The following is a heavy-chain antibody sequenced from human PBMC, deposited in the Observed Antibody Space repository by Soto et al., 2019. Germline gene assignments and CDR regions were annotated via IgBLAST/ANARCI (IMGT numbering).Heavy chain of an antibody. D-gene: IGHD2-2*01. CDR1: GGTFSSYT. V-gene: IGHV1-69*02. J-gene: IGHJ6*02. CDR2: IIPILGIA. Sequence: QVQLVQSGAEVKKPGSSVKVSCKASGGTFSSYTISWVRQAPGQGLEWMGRIIPILGIANYAQKFQGTVTITADKATCTADMELGSLRSEDTAVYYCARAPAAIPDYYYGMDVWGQGTTVTVSS. CDR3: ARAPAAIPDYYYGMDV.